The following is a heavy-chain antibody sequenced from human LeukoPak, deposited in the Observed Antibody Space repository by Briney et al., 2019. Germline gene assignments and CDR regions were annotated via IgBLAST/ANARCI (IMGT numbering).Heavy chain of an antibody. CDR3: ARDRNYGPNFPFYFDY. J-gene: IGHJ4*02. CDR2: IHSTGTT. CDR1: GGSISGHY. V-gene: IGHV4-4*07. Sequence: PSETLSLTCTVSGGSISGHYWNWFRQPAGKRLEWMGRIHSTGTTNHNPSLESRVTMSVDTSKNQLSLRLSSVTAADTAVYYCARDRNYGPNFPFYFDYWGQGTSVTVSS. D-gene: IGHD4/OR15-4a*01.